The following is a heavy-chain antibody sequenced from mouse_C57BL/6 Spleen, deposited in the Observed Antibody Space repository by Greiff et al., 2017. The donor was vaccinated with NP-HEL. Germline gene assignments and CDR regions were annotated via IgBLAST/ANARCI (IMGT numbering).Heavy chain of an antibody. D-gene: IGHD2-14*01. CDR1: GYTFTSYW. J-gene: IGHJ4*01. CDR3: ARVRNYAMDY. CDR2: IDPSDSYT. Sequence: VQLQQSGAELVKPGASVKLSCKASGYTFTSYWMQWVKQRPGQGLEWIGEIDPSDSYTNYNQKFKGKATLTVDTSSSTAYMQLSSLTSEDSAVYYGARVRNYAMDYWGQGTSVTVSS. V-gene: IGHV1-50*01.